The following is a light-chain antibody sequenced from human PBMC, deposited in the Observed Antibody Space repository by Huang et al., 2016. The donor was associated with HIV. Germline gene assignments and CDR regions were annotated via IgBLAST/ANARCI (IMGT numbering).Light chain of an antibody. CDR3: QQYNAYPWT. V-gene: IGKV1-5*03. J-gene: IGKJ1*01. CDR2: KAA. CDR1: QTITWW. Sequence: DIQMTQSPSTLSASIGDRVTITCRASQTITWWLAWYQQKPGKAPKVLIYKAASLESGVPSRFIGSGSGTELTLTISSLQPDDFATYYCQQYNAYPWTFGQGTKVEI.